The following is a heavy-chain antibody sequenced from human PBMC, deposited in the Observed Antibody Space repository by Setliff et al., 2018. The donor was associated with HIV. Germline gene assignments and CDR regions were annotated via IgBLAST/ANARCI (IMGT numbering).Heavy chain of an antibody. CDR3: VTVVQDDLGVVLFDY. V-gene: IGHV4-39*01. CDR2: IYYSGSA. CDR1: GASISSTTYY. Sequence: SETLSLTCAVSGASISSTTYYWGWVRQPPGKGLEWIGYIYYSGSAYYNPSLKSRVTTSVDTSKNQFSLKLSSVTAADTAIYYCVTVVQDDLGVVLFDYWCQGTLVTVPQ. D-gene: IGHD3-3*01. J-gene: IGHJ4*02.